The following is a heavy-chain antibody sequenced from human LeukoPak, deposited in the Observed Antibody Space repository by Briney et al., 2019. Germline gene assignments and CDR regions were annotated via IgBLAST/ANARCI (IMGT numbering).Heavy chain of an antibody. CDR3: ARDGFGTGSN. J-gene: IGHJ4*02. V-gene: IGHV3-23*01. D-gene: IGHD3-16*01. CDR2: ISGSGGST. CDR1: GFTFSSCV. Sequence: GGSLRLSCAASGFTFSSCVMNWVRQAPGKGLEWVSGISGSGGSTYYADSVKGRFTISRDNSKNTLYLQMNSLRVDDTAVYYCARDGFGTGSNWGQGTLVTVSS.